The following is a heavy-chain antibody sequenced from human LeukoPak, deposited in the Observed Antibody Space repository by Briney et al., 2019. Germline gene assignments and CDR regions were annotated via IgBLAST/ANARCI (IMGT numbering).Heavy chain of an antibody. D-gene: IGHD6-19*01. CDR3: ARERGYNSGWYLDY. Sequence: GGSLRLSCAASGFTFSSYGMHWVRQAPGKGLEWVAVIWYDGRNKYYADSVKGRFTISRDNGKNSLYLQMNSLRDEDTAVYYCARERGYNSGWYLDYWGQGTRVTVSS. V-gene: IGHV3-33*01. CDR1: GFTFSSYG. J-gene: IGHJ4*02. CDR2: IWYDGRNK.